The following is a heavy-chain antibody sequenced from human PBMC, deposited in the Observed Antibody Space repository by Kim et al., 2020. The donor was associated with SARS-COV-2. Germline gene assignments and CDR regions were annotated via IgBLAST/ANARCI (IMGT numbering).Heavy chain of an antibody. CDR2: ISSSSSYI. J-gene: IGHJ5*02. V-gene: IGHV3-21*01. CDR1: GFTFSSYS. CDR3: ARVGDTRETPVTTSWDYWFDP. D-gene: IGHD4-17*01. Sequence: GGSLRLSCAASGFTFSSYSMNWVRQAPGKGLEWVSSISSSSSYIYYADSVKCRFTISRDNAKNSLYLQMNSLRAEDTAVYYCARVGDTRETPVTTSWDYWFDPWGQGTLVTVSS.